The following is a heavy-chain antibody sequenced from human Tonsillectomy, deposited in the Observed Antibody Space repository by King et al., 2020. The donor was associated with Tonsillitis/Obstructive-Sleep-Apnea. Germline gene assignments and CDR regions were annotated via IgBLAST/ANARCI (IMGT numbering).Heavy chain of an antibody. V-gene: IGHV3-23*04. CDR2: INHSVINK. Sequence: QLVESGGGLVQPGGSLRLSCAASGFTFNNYAMSWVRQAPGKGLEWVAAINHSVINKYHGDAGQGRFTISRDNSKNTLYLQMNGLRADDTAVYYCAKASHEGRHYFDYWGQGTLVTVSS. CDR1: GFTFNNYA. CDR3: AKASHEGRHYFDY. J-gene: IGHJ4*02.